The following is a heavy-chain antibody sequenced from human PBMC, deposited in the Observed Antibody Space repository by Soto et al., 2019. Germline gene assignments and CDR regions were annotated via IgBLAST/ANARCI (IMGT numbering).Heavy chain of an antibody. J-gene: IGHJ4*02. D-gene: IGHD3-10*01. CDR3: AKDGRGSGSHYNSFGY. Sequence: PGGSLRLSCAASGITVGNNYMSWGRQAPGKGLEWVSLIYSTGTTKYADSVSGRFTVSRDNAKKTLYLQMNSLRAEDTAVYYCAKDGRGSGSHYNSFGYWGQGTLVTVSS. CDR2: IYSTGTT. CDR1: GITVGNNY. V-gene: IGHV3-53*01.